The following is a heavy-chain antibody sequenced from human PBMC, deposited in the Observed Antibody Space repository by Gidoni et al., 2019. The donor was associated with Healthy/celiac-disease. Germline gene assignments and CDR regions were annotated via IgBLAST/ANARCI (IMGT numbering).Heavy chain of an antibody. Sequence: EVQLVESGGGLVQPGGSLRLSCAASGFTFRSYWMSWVRQAPGKGLEWVANIKQDGSEKDYVDSVKGRFTISRDNAKNSLYLQMNSLRAEDTAVYYCARDKKYYDFWSGYYEGDAFDIWGQGTMATVSS. CDR3: ARDKKYYDFWSGYYEGDAFDI. CDR1: GFTFRSYW. D-gene: IGHD3-3*01. J-gene: IGHJ3*02. CDR2: IKQDGSEK. V-gene: IGHV3-7*01.